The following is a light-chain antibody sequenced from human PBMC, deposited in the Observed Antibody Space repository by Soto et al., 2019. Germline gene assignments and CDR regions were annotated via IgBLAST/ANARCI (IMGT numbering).Light chain of an antibody. J-gene: IGLJ3*02. Sequence: QSVLTQPPSASGTPGQRVTISCSGGSSNIGSNSVNWLQQLPGTAPKLLIYSNNQRSSGVPDRFSGSKSGTSASLAISGLQSEDEADYYCAKWDDNRIGWVFGGGTKVTVL. V-gene: IGLV1-44*01. CDR2: SNN. CDR1: SSNIGSNS. CDR3: AKWDDNRIGWV.